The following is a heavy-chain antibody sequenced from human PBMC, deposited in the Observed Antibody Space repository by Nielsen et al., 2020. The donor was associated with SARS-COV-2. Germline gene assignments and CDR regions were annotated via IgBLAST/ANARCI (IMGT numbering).Heavy chain of an antibody. CDR2: IYPGDSDT. D-gene: IGHD6-13*01. V-gene: IGHV5-51*01. CDR3: ARHLAAAGPGYCYGMDV. CDR1: GYSFTSYW. J-gene: IGHJ6*02. Sequence: GESLKISCKGSGYSFTSYWIGWVRQMPGKGLEWMGIIYPGDSDTRYSPSFQGQVTISADKSISTAYLQWSSLKASDTAMYYCARHLAAAGPGYCYGMDVWGQGTTVTVSS.